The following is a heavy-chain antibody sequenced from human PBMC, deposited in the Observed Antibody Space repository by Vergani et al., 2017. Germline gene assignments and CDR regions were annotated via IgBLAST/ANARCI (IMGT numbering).Heavy chain of an antibody. CDR3: ARDLITNDGYDRRGY. CDR2: ISAYNGNT. D-gene: IGHD3-22*01. V-gene: IGHV1-18*01. CDR1: GYTFSTYG. J-gene: IGHJ4*02. Sequence: QVQLVQSGAEVKKPGASVKVSCKASGYTFSTYGISWVRQAPGQGLEWMGWISAYNGNTNYPEKFQGRLTMTTDTSTRTAYMELRSLRSDDTAVYYCARDLITNDGYDRRGYWRAGTLVTVSS.